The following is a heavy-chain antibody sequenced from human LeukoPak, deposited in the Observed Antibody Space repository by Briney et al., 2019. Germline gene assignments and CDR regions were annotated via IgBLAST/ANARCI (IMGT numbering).Heavy chain of an antibody. V-gene: IGHV3-21*01. J-gene: IGHJ3*02. Sequence: PGRSLRLSCAASGFTFSSYAMHWDRHAPGKGLEWVSSISSSSSYIYYADSVKGRFTISRDNAKNSLYLQMNSLRAEDTAVYYCARDLPPGIAAAVDAFDIWGQGTMVTVSS. CDR1: GFTFSSYA. CDR3: ARDLPPGIAAAVDAFDI. CDR2: ISSSSSYI. D-gene: IGHD6-13*01.